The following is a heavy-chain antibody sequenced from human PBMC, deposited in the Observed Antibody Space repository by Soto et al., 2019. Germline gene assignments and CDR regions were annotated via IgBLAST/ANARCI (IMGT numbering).Heavy chain of an antibody. V-gene: IGHV1-8*01. D-gene: IGHD2-2*01. J-gene: IGHJ5*02. CDR2: MNPNSGNT. CDR1: GYTFTSYD. CDR3: ARTDCSSTSCFDNWFDP. Sequence: ASVKVSCKASGYTFTSYDINWVRQATGQGLEWMGWMNPNSGNTGYAQKFQGRVTMTRNTSISTAYMELSSLRSEDTAVYYCARTDCSSTSCFDNWFDPWRQGTLVTVSS.